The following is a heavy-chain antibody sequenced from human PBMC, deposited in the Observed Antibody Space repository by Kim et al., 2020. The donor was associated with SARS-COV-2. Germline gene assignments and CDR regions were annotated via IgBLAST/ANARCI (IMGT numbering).Heavy chain of an antibody. CDR1: GFTFSDYY. J-gene: IGHJ6*02. Sequence: GGSLRLSCAASGFTFSDYYMSWIRQAPGKGLEWVSYISSSSSYTNYADSVKGRFTISRDNAKNSLYLQMNSLRAEDTAVYYCARDRLGRVALYYYYGMDVWGQGTTVTVSS. D-gene: IGHD3-10*01. V-gene: IGHV3-11*05. CDR2: ISSSSSYT. CDR3: ARDRLGRVALYYYYGMDV.